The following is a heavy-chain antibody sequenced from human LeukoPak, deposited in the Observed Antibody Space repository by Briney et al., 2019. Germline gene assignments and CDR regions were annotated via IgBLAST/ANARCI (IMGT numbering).Heavy chain of an antibody. CDR3: ARSLGDMDV. J-gene: IGHJ6*03. D-gene: IGHD1-26*01. CDR2: IYSGGST. V-gene: IGHV3-53*01. Sequence: GGSLRLSCAASGFTFSSYWMHWVRQTPGKGLEWVSVIYSGGSTYYADSVKGRFTISRDNSKNTLYLQMNSLRAEDTAVYYCARSLGDMDVWGKGTTVTISS. CDR1: GFTFSSYW.